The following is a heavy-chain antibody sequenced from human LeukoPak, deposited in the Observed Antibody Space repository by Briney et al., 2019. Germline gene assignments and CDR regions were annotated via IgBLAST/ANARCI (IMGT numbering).Heavy chain of an antibody. CDR2: ITGDGGDT. V-gene: IGHV3-43*02. Sequence: PGGSLTLSCAASGFTFHDYAMHWVRQPPGKGLEWVSLITGDGGDTYFADSVKGRFTISRDNSKNTLDLQMNSLRAEDTAVYYCARDDGRVGSSHYYQYWGQGTLVTVSS. CDR1: GFTFHDYA. D-gene: IGHD3-22*01. J-gene: IGHJ4*02. CDR3: ARDDGRVGSSHYYQY.